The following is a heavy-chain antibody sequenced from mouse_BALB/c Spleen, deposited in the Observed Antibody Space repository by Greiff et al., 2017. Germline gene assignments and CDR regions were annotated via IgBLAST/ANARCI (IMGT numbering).Heavy chain of an antibody. D-gene: IGHD2-5*01. Sequence: EVKLQESGGDLVKPGGSLKLSCAASGFTFSSYGMSWVRQTPDKRLEWVATISSGGSYTYYPDSVKGRFTISRDNAKNTLYLQMSSLKSEDTAMYYCARPSNYYFDYWGQGTTLTVSS. CDR2: ISSGGSYT. V-gene: IGHV5-6*01. J-gene: IGHJ2*01. CDR1: GFTFSSYG. CDR3: ARPSNYYFDY.